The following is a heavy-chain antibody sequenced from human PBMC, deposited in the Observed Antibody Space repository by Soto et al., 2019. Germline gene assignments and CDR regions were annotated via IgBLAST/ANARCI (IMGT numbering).Heavy chain of an antibody. J-gene: IGHJ6*04. Sequence: ASVKVSCKASGYTFTSYGISWVRQAPGQGLEWMGWSSAYNGNTNYAQKLQGRVTMTTDTSTSTAYMELRSLRSDDTAVYYCARFVSSSPFYYYYGMDVWGKGPTVTVSS. V-gene: IGHV1-18*04. D-gene: IGHD6-6*01. CDR1: GYTFTSYG. CDR3: ARFVSSSPFYYYYGMDV. CDR2: SSAYNGNT.